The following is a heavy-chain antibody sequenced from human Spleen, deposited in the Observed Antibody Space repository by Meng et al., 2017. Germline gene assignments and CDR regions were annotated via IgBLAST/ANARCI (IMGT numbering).Heavy chain of an antibody. CDR3: VRSSGWVRTGFDP. CDR1: GGSISTSGYY. J-gene: IGHJ5*02. V-gene: IGHV4-39*01. Sequence: QPQLQESGPGLVKPSEALFLTCSVSGGSISTSGYYWGWIRQPPGKGLEWIGSLGHSGITYYTPSLKSRVTVSIDTSKSQFSLKLTSVTAADTAVYYCVRSSGWVRTGFDPWGQGTLVTVSS. D-gene: IGHD6-19*01. CDR2: LGHSGIT.